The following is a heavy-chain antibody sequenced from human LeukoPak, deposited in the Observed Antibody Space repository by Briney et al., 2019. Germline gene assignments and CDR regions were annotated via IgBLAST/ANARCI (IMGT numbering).Heavy chain of an antibody. J-gene: IGHJ6*04. CDR2: ISSSGSTI. CDR3: AELGITMIGGV. CDR1: GFIFKNAW. Sequence: PGGSLRLSCAASGFIFKNAWMSWVRQAPEKGLEWVSYISSSGSTIYYADSVKGRFTISRDNAKNSLCLQMNSLRAEDTAVYYCAELGITMIGGVWGKGTTVTISS. V-gene: IGHV3-11*04. D-gene: IGHD3-10*02.